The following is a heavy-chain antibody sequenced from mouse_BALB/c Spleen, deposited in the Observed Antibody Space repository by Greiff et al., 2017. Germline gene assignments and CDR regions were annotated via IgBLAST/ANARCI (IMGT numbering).Heavy chain of an antibody. CDR3: ARGGYHWYFDV. CDR1: GYSFTGYN. CDR2: IDPYNGGT. D-gene: IGHD2-2*01. J-gene: IGHJ1*01. Sequence: EVQLQQSGPELGKPGASVKISCKASGYSFTGYNMYWVKQSHRKSLEWIGYIDPYNGGTSYNQKSKGKATLTVDKSSSTAYMHLNSLTSEDSAIYYCARGGYHWYFDVWGAGTTVTVSS. V-gene: IGHV1S135*01.